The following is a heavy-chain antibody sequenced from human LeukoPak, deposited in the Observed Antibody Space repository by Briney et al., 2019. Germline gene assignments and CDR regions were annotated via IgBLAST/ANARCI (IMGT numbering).Heavy chain of an antibody. CDR1: GFTFSDYY. CDR2: ISSRGTYS. J-gene: IGHJ3*02. Sequence: PGGSLRLSCEASGFTFSDYYTSWIRQAPGKGLEWISYISSRGTYSNYADSVKGRFTISRDDVENSLYLQMNSLRVEDTAVYYCARSLRRDCDSTSCWAALDIWGHGTMVTVSS. V-gene: IGHV3-11*03. D-gene: IGHD2-2*01. CDR3: ARSLRRDCDSTSCWAALDI.